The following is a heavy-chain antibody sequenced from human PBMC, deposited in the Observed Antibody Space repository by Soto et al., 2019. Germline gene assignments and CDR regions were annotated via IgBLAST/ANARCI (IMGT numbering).Heavy chain of an antibody. Sequence: SVKVSCKASGGTFSSYTISWVRQAPGQGLEWMGRIIPILGIANYAQKFQGRVTITADKSTSTAYMELSSLRSEDTAVYYCARHPLYEGSEATSNWFDPWGQGTLVTVSS. CDR2: IIPILGIA. CDR1: GGTFSSYT. D-gene: IGHD3-3*01. J-gene: IGHJ5*02. CDR3: ARHPLYEGSEATSNWFDP. V-gene: IGHV1-69*02.